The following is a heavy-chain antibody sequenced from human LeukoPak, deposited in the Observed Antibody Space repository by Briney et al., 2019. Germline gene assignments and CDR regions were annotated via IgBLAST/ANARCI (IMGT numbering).Heavy chain of an antibody. V-gene: IGHV4-39*01. CDR2: IYYSGST. CDR1: GYSISSGSYY. J-gene: IGHJ4*02. CDR3: ARYPTAHTGPAFDY. D-gene: IGHD2-8*02. Sequence: PSETLSLTCTVSGYSISSGSYYWGWIRQPPGKGLEWIGTIYYSGSTYYNPSLKSRVTISVDTSKNQFSLKLNSVTAADTAVYYCARYPTAHTGPAFDYWGQGTLVTVSS.